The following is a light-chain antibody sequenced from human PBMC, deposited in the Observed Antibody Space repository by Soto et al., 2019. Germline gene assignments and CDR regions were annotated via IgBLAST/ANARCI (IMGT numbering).Light chain of an antibody. J-gene: IGKJ3*01. CDR3: QQRIHWPPFT. V-gene: IGKV3-11*01. CDR2: GAS. CDR1: QSVGTY. Sequence: ETVLTQSPATLSLSPGERATLSCRASQSVGTYLAWYQQRPGQAPRLLIYGASNRATGIPARFSGSGSGTDFTLTISSQEPEDFAVYYCQQRIHWPPFTFGPGTKVDLK.